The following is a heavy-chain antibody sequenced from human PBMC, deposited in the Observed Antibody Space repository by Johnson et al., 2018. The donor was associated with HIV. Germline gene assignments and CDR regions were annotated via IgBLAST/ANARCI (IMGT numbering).Heavy chain of an antibody. J-gene: IGHJ3*02. CDR2: IKQDGSER. CDR3: VKSRPGGEVAAFDI. Sequence: VQLVESGGGLVQPGGSLRLSCAASGFTFSSYWMSWVRQAPGKGLEWVANIKQDGSERYYVDYVKGRFTIYRDNAKTSLYLQMTSLRAEVTAVYYCVKSRPGGEVAAFDIWGQGTMVTVSS. D-gene: IGHD2-21*01. V-gene: IGHV3-7*05. CDR1: GFTFSSYW.